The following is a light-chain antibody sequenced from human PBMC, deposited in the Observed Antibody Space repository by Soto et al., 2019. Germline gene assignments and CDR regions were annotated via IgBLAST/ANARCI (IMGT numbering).Light chain of an antibody. Sequence: QAVVTQPPSVSGAPGQRVTISCTGSSSNIGAGYDVHWYQQLPGTAPKLLIYGNSNRPSGVPDRFSGSKSRTSASLAITGLQAEDEADYYCQSYDSSLSGHVVFGGGTKLTVL. J-gene: IGLJ2*01. CDR2: GNS. CDR3: QSYDSSLSGHVV. CDR1: SSNIGAGYD. V-gene: IGLV1-40*01.